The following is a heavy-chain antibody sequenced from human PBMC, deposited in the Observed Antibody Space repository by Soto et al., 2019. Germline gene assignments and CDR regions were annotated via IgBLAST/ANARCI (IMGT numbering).Heavy chain of an antibody. D-gene: IGHD3-22*01. CDR1: GGSLSSSSYY. J-gene: IGHJ3*02. CDR3: ARSLLTYYDSGGYYYVCNSFDS. V-gene: IGHV4-39*01. Sequence: PSQTLSLTCTVAGGSLSSSSYYWGWIRQPPGKGLEWIGSIYYSGCTYYNPSLKSRVTISVDTSKNQFSLKLSSVTAADTAAYYWARSLLTYYDSGGYYYVCNSFDSWGRGTRGTVSS. CDR2: IYYSGCT.